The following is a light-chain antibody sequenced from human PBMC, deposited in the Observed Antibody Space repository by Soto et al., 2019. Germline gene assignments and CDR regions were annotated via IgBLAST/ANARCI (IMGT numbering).Light chain of an antibody. J-gene: IGKJ3*01. CDR1: QSISSY. CDR2: DAS. CDR3: HKRSTSTFT. Sequence: EIVLTQSPATLSLSPGERATLSCRASQSISSYLAWYQQKPDQAPRLLIYDASTRATGIPARFSGSGSGTAFTLTIIHLEPEAVADYYCHKRSTSTFTFGPGTKVDIK. V-gene: IGKV3-11*01.